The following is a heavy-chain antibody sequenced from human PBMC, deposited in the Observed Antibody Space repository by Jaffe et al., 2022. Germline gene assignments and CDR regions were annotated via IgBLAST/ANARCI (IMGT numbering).Heavy chain of an antibody. D-gene: IGHD3-9*01. CDR1: GFTFNIYW. CDR3: TRNTPDSDWAIDY. J-gene: IGHJ4*02. V-gene: IGHV3-74*01. CDR2: INTDGSIT. Sequence: EVQLVESGGGLVQPGGSLRLSCAASGFTFNIYWMHWVRQAPGKGLVWVSRINTDGSITNYADSVKGRFTVSRDNAKNTLYLQMNSLRVEDTAVYYCTRNTPDSDWAIDYWGQGTLVTVSS.